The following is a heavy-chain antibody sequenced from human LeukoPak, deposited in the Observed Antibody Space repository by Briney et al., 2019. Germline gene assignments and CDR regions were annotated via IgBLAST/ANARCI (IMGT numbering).Heavy chain of an antibody. CDR2: INPNSGGT. CDR3: ARDSPYCSGGSCYPRDY. V-gene: IGHV1-2*02. J-gene: IGHJ4*02. Sequence: ASVKVSCKASGYTFTGYYMHWVRQAPGQGLEWMGWINPNSGGTNYAQKFQGRVTMTRDTSISTAYMELSRLRSDDTAVYYCARDSPYCSGGSCYPRDYWGQGTLVTVSS. CDR1: GYTFTGYY. D-gene: IGHD2-15*01.